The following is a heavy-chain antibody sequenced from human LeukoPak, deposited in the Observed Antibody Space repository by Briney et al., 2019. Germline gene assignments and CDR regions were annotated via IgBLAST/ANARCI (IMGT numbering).Heavy chain of an antibody. J-gene: IGHJ4*02. Sequence: GGSLRLSCAASGFTFSSYSMNWVRQAPGKGLEWVSSISSSSSYIYYADSVKGRFTISRDNAKNSLYLQMNSLRAEDTAVYYCARDLSLKWFGESRDYFDYWGQGTLVTVSS. CDR1: GFTFSSYS. D-gene: IGHD3-10*01. V-gene: IGHV3-21*01. CDR2: ISSSSSYI. CDR3: ARDLSLKWFGESRDYFDY.